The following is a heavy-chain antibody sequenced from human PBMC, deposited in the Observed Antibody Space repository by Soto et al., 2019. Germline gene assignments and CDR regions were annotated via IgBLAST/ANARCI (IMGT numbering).Heavy chain of an antibody. Sequence: ASVRVSCKASGYTFTSYGISWVRQAPGQGLEWMGWINPNSGGTNYAQKFQGWVTMTRDTSISTAYMELSRLRSDDTAVYYCACSVATITPRYYYYGMDVWGQGTTVTVSS. CDR3: ACSVATITPRYYYYGMDV. CDR1: GYTFTSYG. V-gene: IGHV1-2*04. CDR2: INPNSGGT. D-gene: IGHD5-12*01. J-gene: IGHJ6*02.